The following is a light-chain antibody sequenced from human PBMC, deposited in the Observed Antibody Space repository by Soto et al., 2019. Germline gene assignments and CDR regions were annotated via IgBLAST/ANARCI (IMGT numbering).Light chain of an antibody. CDR2: GAS. CDR1: QSISSSY. Sequence: EIVLTQSPGTLSLSPGERAALSCRASQSISSSYLAWYQQKPGQAPRLLIYGASSRATGIPDRFSDSGSGTDFTLTISRLEPEDFAVYYCQHYGSSLWTFGQGTKVEIK. CDR3: QHYGSSLWT. V-gene: IGKV3-20*01. J-gene: IGKJ1*01.